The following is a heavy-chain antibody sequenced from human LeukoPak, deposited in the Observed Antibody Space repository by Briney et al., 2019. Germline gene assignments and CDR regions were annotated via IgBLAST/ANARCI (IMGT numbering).Heavy chain of an antibody. J-gene: IGHJ5*02. CDR3: ARVFISHYCSGADGNWFDP. Sequence: ASVKVSCTASGYTFTGYYMHWVRQAPGQGLEWMGIINPSGGSTSYAQKFQGRVTMTRDTSTSTVYMELSSLRSEDTAVYDCARVFISHYCSGADGNWFDPWGQGTLVTVSS. V-gene: IGHV1-46*01. D-gene: IGHD3-10*01. CDR2: INPSGGST. CDR1: GYTFTGYY.